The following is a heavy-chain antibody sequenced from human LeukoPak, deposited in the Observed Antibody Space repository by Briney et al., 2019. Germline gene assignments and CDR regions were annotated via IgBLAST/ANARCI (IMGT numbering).Heavy chain of an antibody. CDR2: IIPIFGTA. CDR1: GGTFSSYA. CDR3: ARDGSGYSRRAFDI. V-gene: IGHV1-69*01. J-gene: IGHJ3*02. Sequence: SVNVSCKASGGTFSSYAISWVRQAPGQGLEWMGGIIPIFGTANYAQKFQGRVTITADESTSTAYMELSSLRSEDTAVYYCARDGSGYSRRAFDIWGQGTMVTVSS. D-gene: IGHD3-3*01.